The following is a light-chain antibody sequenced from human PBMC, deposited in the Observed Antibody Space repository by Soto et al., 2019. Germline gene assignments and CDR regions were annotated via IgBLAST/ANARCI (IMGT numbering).Light chain of an antibody. V-gene: IGKV1-5*03. J-gene: IGKJ4*01. CDR3: QQYNSYPLT. CDR2: EAS. CDR1: QSISSR. Sequence: DIQMTQSPSTLSASIGDRVTITCRASQSISSRLAWYQQKPGKAPKLLIHEASSLESGVPSRFSGSGSETEFTRTISSLQPDDFATYYCQQYNSYPLTFGGGTKVEIK.